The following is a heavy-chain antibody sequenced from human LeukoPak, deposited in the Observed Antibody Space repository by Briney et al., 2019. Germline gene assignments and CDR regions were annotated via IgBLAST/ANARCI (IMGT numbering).Heavy chain of an antibody. J-gene: IGHJ4*02. CDR2: ISSSSSYI. D-gene: IGHD6-19*01. CDR1: GFTFSSYS. CDR3: ARESVAGTAGGDY. V-gene: IGHV3-21*01. Sequence: PGGSLRLSCAASGFTFSSYSMNWVRQAPGKGLEWVSSISSSSSYIYYADSVKGRFTISRDNAKNSLYLQMNSLRAEDTAVYYCARESVAGTAGGDYWGQGTLVTVSS.